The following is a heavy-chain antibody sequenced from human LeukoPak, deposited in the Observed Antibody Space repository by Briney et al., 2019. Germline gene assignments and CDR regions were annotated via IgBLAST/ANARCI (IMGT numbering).Heavy chain of an antibody. CDR2: IWYDGSNK. CDR3: ARDGGLMTTVTIFDY. CDR1: GFTFSSYG. Sequence: GGSLRLSCAASGFTFSSYGMHWVRQAPGKGLEWVAVIWYDGSNKYYADSVKGRFTISRDNSKNTLYLQMNSLRAEDTAVYYCARDGGLMTTVTIFDYWGQGTLVTVSS. V-gene: IGHV3-33*01. J-gene: IGHJ4*02. D-gene: IGHD4-17*01.